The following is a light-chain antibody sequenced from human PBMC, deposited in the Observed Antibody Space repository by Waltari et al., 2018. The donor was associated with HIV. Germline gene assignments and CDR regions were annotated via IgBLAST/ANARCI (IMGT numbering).Light chain of an antibody. CDR3: HSSDSSAAYV. J-gene: IGLJ1*01. V-gene: IGLV3-25*03. CDR2: KDT. CDR1: ALPKQY. Sequence: SYELTQPPSVSVSPGQTARITCFGDALPKQYVYWYQQKPGQAPVLLIYKDTEGPSGIPGRFSGSSSGTTVTLTISGVQAEDDADYYCHSSDSSAAYVFGTGTKVTVL.